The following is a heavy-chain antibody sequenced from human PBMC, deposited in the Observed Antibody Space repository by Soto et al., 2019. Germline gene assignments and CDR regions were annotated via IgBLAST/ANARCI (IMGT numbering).Heavy chain of an antibody. Sequence: SETLSLTCTVSGGSISSYGWSWIRQPPGEGLEWIGEIYHSGSTNYNPSLKSRVTISVDKSKNQFSLKLSSVTAADTAVYYCARALILTGYYIHDAFDIWGQGTMVTVSS. CDR2: IYHSGST. CDR3: ARALILTGYYIHDAFDI. D-gene: IGHD3-9*01. V-gene: IGHV4-59*12. CDR1: GGSISSYG. J-gene: IGHJ3*02.